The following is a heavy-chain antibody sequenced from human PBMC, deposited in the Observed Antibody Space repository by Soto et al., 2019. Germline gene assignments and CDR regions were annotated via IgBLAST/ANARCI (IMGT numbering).Heavy chain of an antibody. D-gene: IGHD6-19*01. CDR3: AKERSSGWSFDY. Sequence: GGSLRLSCAASGFTFSTYAMNWVRQAPGKGLEWVSGISGSGDSTYYADSVKGRFTVSRDNSKNTLYLQMNSLRAEDTALFYCAKERSSGWSFDYWAQGTLVTVSS. V-gene: IGHV3-23*01. J-gene: IGHJ4*02. CDR2: ISGSGDST. CDR1: GFTFSTYA.